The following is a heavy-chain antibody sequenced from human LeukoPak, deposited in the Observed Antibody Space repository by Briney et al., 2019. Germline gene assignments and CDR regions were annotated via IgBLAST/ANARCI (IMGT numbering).Heavy chain of an antibody. CDR2: TYYRSKWYY. V-gene: IGHV6-1*01. Sequence: SQTLSLTCDISGDAVSSNSAAWNWIRQSPSRGLEWLGRTYYRSKWYYDYAVSVKSRITISPDTSKNQFSLQLNSVTADDTAVYYCARGFALDFWGQGTMVTVSS. CDR1: GDAVSSNSAA. J-gene: IGHJ3*01. CDR3: ARGFALDF.